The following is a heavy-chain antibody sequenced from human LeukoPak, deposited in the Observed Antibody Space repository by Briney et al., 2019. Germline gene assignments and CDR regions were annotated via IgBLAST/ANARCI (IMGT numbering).Heavy chain of an antibody. V-gene: IGHV1-2*02. CDR3: ARLGTGTTFPFDY. J-gene: IGHJ4*02. Sequence: ASVKVSCKASGYTFTSYYMHWVRQAPGQGLEWMGWINPNSGGTNYAQKFQGRVTMTRDTSINTAYMELSRLRSDDTAVYYCARLGTGTTFPFDYWGQGTLVTVSS. D-gene: IGHD1-1*01. CDR2: INPNSGGT. CDR1: GYTFTSYY.